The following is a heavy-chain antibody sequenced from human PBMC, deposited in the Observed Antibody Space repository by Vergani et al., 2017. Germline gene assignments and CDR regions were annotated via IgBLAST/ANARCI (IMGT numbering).Heavy chain of an antibody. CDR1: GGSISSGGYY. J-gene: IGHJ4*02. D-gene: IGHD6-13*01. CDR2: IYYSGST. CDR3: ATDYSRLSIAAAGTFDY. Sequence: QVQLQESGPGLVKPSQTLSLTCTVSGGSISSGGYYWSWIRQHPGKGLEWIGYIYYSGSTNYNPSLKSRDTISVDTSKNQFSLKLSSVTAADTDVYYCATDYSRLSIAAAGTFDYWGQGTLVTVSS. V-gene: IGHV4-31*03.